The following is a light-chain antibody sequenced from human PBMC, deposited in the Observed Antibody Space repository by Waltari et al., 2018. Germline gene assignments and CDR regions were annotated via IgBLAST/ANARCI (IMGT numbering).Light chain of an antibody. CDR1: SSDIGSYNY. J-gene: IGLJ2*01. CDR2: DVN. V-gene: IGLV2-14*03. CDR3: SSYTTTSTLLVV. Sequence: QSALTQPASVSGSPGQSITISCTGTSSDIGSYNYVSWYQHHPGKAPKLMIFDVNNRPSGVSDRSSGAKSGNTASLTISGLQAEDEADYYCSSYTTTSTLLVVFGGGTKLTVL.